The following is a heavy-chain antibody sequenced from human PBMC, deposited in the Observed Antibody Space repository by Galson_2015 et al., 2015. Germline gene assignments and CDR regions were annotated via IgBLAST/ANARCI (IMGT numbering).Heavy chain of an antibody. V-gene: IGHV3-21*01. CDR2: ISSSSSYI. Sequence: SLRLSCAASGFTFSSYSMNWVRQAPGKGLEWVSSISSSSSYIYYADSVKGRFTISRDNAKNSLYLQMNSLRAGDTAVYYCARDPGRYGYYYYMDVWGKGTTVTVSS. CDR3: ARDPGRYGYYYYMDV. D-gene: IGHD3-10*01. J-gene: IGHJ6*03. CDR1: GFTFSSYS.